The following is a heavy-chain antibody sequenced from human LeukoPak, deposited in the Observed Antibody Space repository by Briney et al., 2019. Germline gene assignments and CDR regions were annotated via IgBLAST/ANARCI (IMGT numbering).Heavy chain of an antibody. J-gene: IGHJ4*02. CDR2: ISYDGSNK. V-gene: IGHV3-30*18. D-gene: IGHD3-22*01. CDR3: AKASQFDYDSSGYYRKIYYFDY. Sequence: GGSLRLSCAASGFTFSSYGMHWVRQAPGKGLEWVAVISYDGSNKYYADSVKGRFTISRDNSKNTLYLQMNSLRAEDTAVYYCAKASQFDYDSSGYYRKIYYFDYWGQGTLVTVSS. CDR1: GFTFSSYG.